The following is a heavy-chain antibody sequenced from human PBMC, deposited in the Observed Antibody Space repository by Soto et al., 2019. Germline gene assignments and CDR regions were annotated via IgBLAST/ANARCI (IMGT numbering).Heavy chain of an antibody. D-gene: IGHD2-15*01. V-gene: IGHV1-18*01. J-gene: IGHJ4*02. Sequence: QVQLVQSGAEVKKPGASVKVSCKASGYTFINYGLSWVRQAPGQGLEWMGWISAYNGNTNYAQKFQGRVTMTTDTSTSTAYMELRSLRSDDTAVYYCVRCAYCSGDSCHSRISDYWGQGTLVGVSS. CDR3: VRCAYCSGDSCHSRISDY. CDR1: GYTFINYG. CDR2: ISAYNGNT.